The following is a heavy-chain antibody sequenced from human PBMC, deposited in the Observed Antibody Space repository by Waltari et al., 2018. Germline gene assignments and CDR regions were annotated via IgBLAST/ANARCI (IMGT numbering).Heavy chain of an antibody. V-gene: IGHV4-38-2*02. CDR3: ARTISASGTLFDY. CDR2: IYHSGST. D-gene: IGHD1-1*01. Sequence: QVQLQESGPGLVKPSETLSLTCTVSGYSISSGYYWGWIRQPPGKGLEWIGSIYHSGSTYYNPSLKSRVTISVDTSKNQFSLKLSSVTAADTAVYYCARTISASGTLFDYWGQGTLVTVSS. J-gene: IGHJ4*02. CDR1: GYSISSGYY.